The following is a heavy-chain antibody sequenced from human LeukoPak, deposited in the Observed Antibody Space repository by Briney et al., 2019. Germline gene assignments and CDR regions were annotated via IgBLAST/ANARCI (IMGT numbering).Heavy chain of an antibody. Sequence: PSETLSLTCTVPGGSISTSSYYWGWIRQPPGTGLEWIGSFYYSGSTYYNPSLKSRVTISIDTSKNHFSLKLSSVTAADTAVYYCARLRVRGYGYGPWEGPTWLDYWGQGTLVTVSS. V-gene: IGHV4-39*07. J-gene: IGHJ4*02. CDR1: GGSISTSSYY. D-gene: IGHD5-18*01. CDR2: FYYSGST. CDR3: ARLRVRGYGYGPWEGPTWLDY.